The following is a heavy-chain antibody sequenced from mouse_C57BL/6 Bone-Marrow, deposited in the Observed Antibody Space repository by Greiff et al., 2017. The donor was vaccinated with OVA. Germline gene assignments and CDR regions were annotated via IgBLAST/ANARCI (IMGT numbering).Heavy chain of an antibody. CDR1: GYTFTSYW. CDR3: ARENYYFDY. V-gene: IGHV1-59*01. J-gene: IGHJ2*01. Sequence: VQLQQPGAELVRPGTSVTLSCKASGYTFTSYWMHWVKQRPGQGLEWIGVIDPSDSYTNYNQKFKGKATLTVDTSSSTAYMQLSSLTSEDSAVYYCARENYYFDYWGQGTTLTVSS. CDR2: IDPSDSYT.